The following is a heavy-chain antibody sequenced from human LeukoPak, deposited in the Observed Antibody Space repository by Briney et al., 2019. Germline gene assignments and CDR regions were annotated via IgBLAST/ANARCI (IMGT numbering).Heavy chain of an antibody. V-gene: IGHV2-70*11. CDR1: GFSLSTSGMC. J-gene: IGHJ6*03. D-gene: IGHD6-13*01. Sequence: SGPALVKPTQTLTLTCTFSGFSLSTSGMCVSWIRQPPGKALEWLARIGWDDDKYYSTSLKTRLTISKDTSKNQVVLTMTNMDPVDTATYYCAHELGYYYYMDVWGKGTTVTVPS. CDR3: AHELGYYYYMDV. CDR2: IGWDDDK.